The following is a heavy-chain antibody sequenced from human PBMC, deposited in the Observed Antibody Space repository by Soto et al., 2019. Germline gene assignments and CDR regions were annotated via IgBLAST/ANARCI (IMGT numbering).Heavy chain of an antibody. Sequence: SVKVSCKASGGTCSSYAISWVRQAPGQGLEWMGGIIPIFGTANYAQKFQGRVTITADESTSTAYMELSSLRSEDTAVYYCVTGPRGYLPTFDYCGQVTLVTVSS. CDR1: GGTCSSYA. D-gene: IGHD6-25*01. V-gene: IGHV1-69*13. CDR3: VTGPRGYLPTFDY. CDR2: IIPIFGTA. J-gene: IGHJ4*02.